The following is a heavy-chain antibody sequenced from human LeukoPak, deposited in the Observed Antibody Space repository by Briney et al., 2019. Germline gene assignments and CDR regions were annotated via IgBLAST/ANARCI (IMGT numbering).Heavy chain of an antibody. CDR2: ISYDGSNK. CDR3: AKDVLFSYGEYFDY. V-gene: IGHV3-30*18. J-gene: IGHJ4*02. Sequence: GGSLRLSCAASGFTFSNYGIHWVRQAPGKGLEWVAVISYDGSNKYYADSVKGRFTISRDNSKNTLYLQMNSLRAEDTAVYYCAKDVLFSYGEYFDYWGQGTLVTVSS. D-gene: IGHD1-26*01. CDR1: GFTFSNYG.